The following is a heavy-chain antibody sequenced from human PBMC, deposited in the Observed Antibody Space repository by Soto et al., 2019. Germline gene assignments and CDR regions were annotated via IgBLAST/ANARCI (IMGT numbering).Heavy chain of an antibody. CDR3: AKAPVGGYSGYDFTDY. Sequence: PGGSLRLSCAASGFTFSSYGMHWVRQAPGKGLEWVAVKSYDGSNKYYADSVKGRFTISRDNSKNALYLQMNSLRAEDTAVYYCAKAPVGGYSGYDFTDYWGQGTLVTVSS. V-gene: IGHV3-30*18. D-gene: IGHD5-12*01. J-gene: IGHJ4*02. CDR2: KSYDGSNK. CDR1: GFTFSSYG.